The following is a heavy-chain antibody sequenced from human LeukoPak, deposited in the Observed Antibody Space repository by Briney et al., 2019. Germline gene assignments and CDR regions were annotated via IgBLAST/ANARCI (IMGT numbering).Heavy chain of an antibody. CDR2: IWFDGSKK. V-gene: IGHV3-33*01. J-gene: IGHJ6*02. Sequence: GGSLRLSCVASGFTFSNHGFHWVRQAPGKGLEGVAVIWFDGSKKFYADSVRGRFTISRDDSKNTLYLQMNSLRAEDTAVYYCARATEVDGMDVWGQGTTVIVS. D-gene: IGHD2-15*01. CDR3: ARATEVDGMDV. CDR1: GFTFSNHG.